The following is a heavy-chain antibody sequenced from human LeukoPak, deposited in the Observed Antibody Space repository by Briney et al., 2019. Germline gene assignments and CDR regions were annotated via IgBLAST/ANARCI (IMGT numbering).Heavy chain of an antibody. Sequence: GGSLRLSCAASGFTFSSYSMNWVRQAPGKGLEWVSSISSSSSYIYYADSVKGRFTISRDIAKNSLYLQMNSLRAEDTAVYYCARGYGSGSQSLDYWGQGTLVTVSS. CDR3: ARGYGSGSQSLDY. J-gene: IGHJ4*02. CDR1: GFTFSSYS. D-gene: IGHD3-10*01. V-gene: IGHV3-21*01. CDR2: ISSSSSYI.